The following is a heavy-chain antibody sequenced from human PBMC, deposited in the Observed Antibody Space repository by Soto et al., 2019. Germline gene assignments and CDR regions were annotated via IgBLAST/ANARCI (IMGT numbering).Heavy chain of an antibody. CDR2: IKQRGSEK. CDR3: SREGSGTGGFDL. V-gene: IGHV3-7*01. Sequence: GGSLRLSCAASGFTVSNNWMTWVRQAPGKGLEWVANIKQRGSEKNYVDSVKGRFTISRDDAKNLLYLQMNSLRGEDTAVYYCSREGSGTGGFDLWGQGTMVTVSS. D-gene: IGHD1-26*01. J-gene: IGHJ3*01. CDR1: GFTVSNNW.